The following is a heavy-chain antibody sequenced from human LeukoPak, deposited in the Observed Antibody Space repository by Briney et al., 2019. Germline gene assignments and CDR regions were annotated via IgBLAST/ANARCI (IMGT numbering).Heavy chain of an antibody. CDR1: GGSFSGYY. Sequence: SETLSLTCAVYGGSFSGYYWSWIRQPPGKGLEWIGEINHSGSTNYNPSLKSRVTISVDTSKNQLSLKLSSVTAADTAVYYCARGVATFGDTAINTHAFDIWGQGTMVTVSS. V-gene: IGHV4-34*01. J-gene: IGHJ3*02. CDR2: INHSGST. D-gene: IGHD5-18*01. CDR3: ARGVATFGDTAINTHAFDI.